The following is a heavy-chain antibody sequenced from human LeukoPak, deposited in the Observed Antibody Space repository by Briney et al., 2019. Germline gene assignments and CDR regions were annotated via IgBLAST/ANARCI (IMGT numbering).Heavy chain of an antibody. Sequence: GGSLRLSCAASGFTFSNYWMHWVRQVPGEGLMWLSRINSDGSTTSYAGSVKGRFTISRDNAKNTLYLQMNTLRAEDTAVYYCARETWGGLDYWGQGTLVTVSS. CDR2: INSDGSTT. D-gene: IGHD3-16*01. J-gene: IGHJ4*02. V-gene: IGHV3-74*01. CDR1: GFTFSNYW. CDR3: ARETWGGLDY.